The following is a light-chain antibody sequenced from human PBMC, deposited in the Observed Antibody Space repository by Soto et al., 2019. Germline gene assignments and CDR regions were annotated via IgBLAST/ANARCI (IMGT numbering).Light chain of an antibody. CDR1: QSLVYSDGNTY. V-gene: IGKV2-30*01. CDR2: KVS. Sequence: DVVMTQSPLSLPVTLGQPASISCRSGQSLVYSDGNTYLTWFQQRPGLSPRRLIYKVSNRDSGVPDRISGSGSATDFTLKISRVEAVDVGVYYCMQGSHWPYTFGQGTKLEIK. J-gene: IGKJ2*01. CDR3: MQGSHWPYT.